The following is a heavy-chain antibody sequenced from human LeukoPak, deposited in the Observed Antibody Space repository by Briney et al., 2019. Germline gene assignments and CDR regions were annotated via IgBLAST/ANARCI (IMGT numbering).Heavy chain of an antibody. J-gene: IGHJ4*02. Sequence: PGGSLRLSCVASGFSFSSYWMHWVRQDPGKGLMWVARISSDGSDTKYGDSVKGRFTISRDNGKNTLYLQMNSLGAEDTAVYYCARDQTQLGPTTVDHWGRGIQVTVSS. CDR2: ISSDGSDT. D-gene: IGHD1-1*01. V-gene: IGHV3-74*01. CDR1: GFSFSSYW. CDR3: ARDQTQLGPTTVDH.